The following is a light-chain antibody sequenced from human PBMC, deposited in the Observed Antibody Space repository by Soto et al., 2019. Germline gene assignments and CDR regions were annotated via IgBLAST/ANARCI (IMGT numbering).Light chain of an antibody. Sequence: QSVLTQPRSVSGSPGQSVTISCTGTSSDVGDYNYVSWYQQHPGKAPKLMIYDVSKRPSGVPDRFSASKSGNTASLTISGLQAEDEADYYCCSYAGSYSLYVFGTGTQLTVL. CDR1: SSDVGDYNY. V-gene: IGLV2-11*01. CDR3: CSYAGSYSLYV. J-gene: IGLJ1*01. CDR2: DVS.